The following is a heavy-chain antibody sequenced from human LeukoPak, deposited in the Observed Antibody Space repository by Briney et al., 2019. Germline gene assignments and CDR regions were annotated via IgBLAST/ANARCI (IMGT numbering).Heavy chain of an antibody. CDR2: IWYDGSNK. V-gene: IGHV3-33*01. CDR3: ARTNYGSGSYHYEGWFDP. D-gene: IGHD3-10*01. CDR1: GFTFNTYA. Sequence: PGGSLRLSCAASGFTFNTYAIHWVRQAPGKGLEWVAVIWYDGSNKYYADSVRGRFTISRDNSKNTLYLQMNSLRAEDTAVYYCARTNYGSGSYHYEGWFDPWGQGTLVTVSS. J-gene: IGHJ5*02.